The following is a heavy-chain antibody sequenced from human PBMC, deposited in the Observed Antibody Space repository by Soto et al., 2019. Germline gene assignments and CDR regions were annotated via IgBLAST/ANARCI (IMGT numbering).Heavy chain of an antibody. CDR2: INPILSMS. CDR3: ATSYGSGYRAFDY. V-gene: IGHV1-69*02. J-gene: IGHJ4*02. CDR1: GDTFAFYS. Sequence: QVQLVQSGAEVKRPGSSVKVSCKASGDTFAFYSINWVRQAPGLGLEWMGRINPILSMSNYAQRFQGRVTMTATKSTSTAYMVLNSLRSADTAMYYCATSYGSGYRAFDYWGQGALGSVSS. D-gene: IGHD3-10*01.